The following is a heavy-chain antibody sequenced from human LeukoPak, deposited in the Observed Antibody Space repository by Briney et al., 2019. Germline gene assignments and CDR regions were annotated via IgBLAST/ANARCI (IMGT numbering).Heavy chain of an antibody. V-gene: IGHV3-30*04. CDR1: GFTFSTYT. CDR3: ARDSGGYYYYYYYMDV. Sequence: PGGSLRLSCAASGFTFSTYTMHWVRQAPGRGLEWVALISYDGSNTYYADSVKGRFTISRDNSKNTMYLQVNSLRAEDTAVYYCARDSGGYYYYYYYMDVWGKGTTVTISS. D-gene: IGHD3-10*01. CDR2: ISYDGSNT. J-gene: IGHJ6*03.